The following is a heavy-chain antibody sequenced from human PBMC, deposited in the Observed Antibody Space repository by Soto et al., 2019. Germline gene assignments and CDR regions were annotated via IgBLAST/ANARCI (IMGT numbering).Heavy chain of an antibody. D-gene: IGHD6-13*01. J-gene: IGHJ4*02. CDR3: ARRAGNPGV. CDR1: GFSFSTFW. V-gene: IGHV3-7*03. CDR2: IKEDGSEQ. Sequence: GVSLRLSYAASGFSFSTFWMTWVRQAPGKRLEWVASIKEDGSEQKYVDSVRGRFTISRDNAKNSMYLEMSSLRAEDTAVYYCARRAGNPGVCGQGPLVTVSS.